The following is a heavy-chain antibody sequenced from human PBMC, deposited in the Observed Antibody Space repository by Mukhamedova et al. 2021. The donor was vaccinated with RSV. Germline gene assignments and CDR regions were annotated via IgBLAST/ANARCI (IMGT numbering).Heavy chain of an antibody. Sequence: SSYAMHWVRQAPGKGLEWVAVISYDGSNKYYADSVKGRFTISRDNSKNTLYLQMNSLRAEDTAVYYCAREQERDINWYYYYGMDV. CDR1: SSYA. J-gene: IGHJ6*01. V-gene: IGHV3-30*01. CDR2: ISYDGSNK. D-gene: IGHD1-1*01. CDR3: AREQERDINWYYYYGMDV.